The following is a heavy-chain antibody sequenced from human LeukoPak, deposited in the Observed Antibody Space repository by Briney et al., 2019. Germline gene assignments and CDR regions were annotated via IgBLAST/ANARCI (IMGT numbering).Heavy chain of an antibody. CDR3: ARSGYYGREFDY. D-gene: IGHD3-3*01. CDR1: GGSISSYH. V-gene: IGHV4-59*01. J-gene: IGHJ4*02. CDR2: IYYSGST. Sequence: SETLSLTCTVSGGSISSYHWGWIRQPPGKGLEWIGYIYYSGSTTYNPSLKSRVTISVDTSKNQFSLKLSSVTAADTAVYYCARSGYYGREFDYWGQGTLVTVSS.